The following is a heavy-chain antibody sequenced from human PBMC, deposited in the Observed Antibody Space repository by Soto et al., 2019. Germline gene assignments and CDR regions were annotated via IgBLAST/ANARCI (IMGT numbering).Heavy chain of an antibody. V-gene: IGHV3-7*01. CDR2: IKQDGSEK. D-gene: IGHD2-2*01. CDR3: AKADCTSTSCYPLYYYYYGMDV. CDR1: GFTFSSYW. Sequence: GGSLRLSCAASGFTFSSYWMSWVRQAPGKGLEWVANIKQDGSEKYYVDSVKGRFTISRDNAKNSLYLQMNSLRAEDTAVYYCAKADCTSTSCYPLYYYYYGMDVWGQGTTVTVSS. J-gene: IGHJ6*02.